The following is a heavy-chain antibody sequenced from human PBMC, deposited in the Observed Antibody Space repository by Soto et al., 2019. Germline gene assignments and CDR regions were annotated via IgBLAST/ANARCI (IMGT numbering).Heavy chain of an antibody. CDR3: ARDKYSSSSYYYYGMDV. D-gene: IGHD6-13*01. CDR2: IYTSGST. V-gene: IGHV4-4*07. Sequence: PSETLSLTCTVSPGSISSYYWSWIRQPAGKGLEWIGRIYTSGSTNYNPSLKSRVTMSVDTSKNQFSLKLSSVTAADTAVYYCARDKYSSSSYYYYGMDVWGQGTTVTVSS. J-gene: IGHJ6*02. CDR1: PGSISSYY.